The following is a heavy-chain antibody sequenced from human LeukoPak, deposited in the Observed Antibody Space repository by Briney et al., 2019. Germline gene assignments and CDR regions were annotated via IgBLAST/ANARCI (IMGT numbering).Heavy chain of an antibody. CDR3: VGHSDY. D-gene: IGHD3-16*01. V-gene: IGHV3-7*01. J-gene: IGHJ4*02. Sequence: GGPLRLSCAASGISFSSYWMSWVRQAPGKGLEWVANIKQDGSEKYYVDSVKGRFTISRDNAKNSLYLQMNSLRAEDTAVYYCVGHSDYWGQGTLVTVSS. CDR1: GISFSSYW. CDR2: IKQDGSEK.